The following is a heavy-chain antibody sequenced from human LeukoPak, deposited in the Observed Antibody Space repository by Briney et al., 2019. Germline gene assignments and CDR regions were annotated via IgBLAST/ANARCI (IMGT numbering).Heavy chain of an antibody. Sequence: PSETLSLTCTVSGGSISSHYWTWIRQPPGKGLEWIGYVSHIGSTNYNPSLKSRVTISVDTSKNQFSLKLTSVTLADAAVYFCARDPTTVTKGLDIWGQGTMVTVSS. CDR3: ARDPTTVTKGLDI. V-gene: IGHV4-59*11. CDR2: VSHIGST. CDR1: GGSISSHY. J-gene: IGHJ3*02. D-gene: IGHD4-17*01.